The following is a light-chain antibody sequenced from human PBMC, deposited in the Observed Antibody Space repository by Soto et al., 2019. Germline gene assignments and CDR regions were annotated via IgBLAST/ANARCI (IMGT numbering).Light chain of an antibody. CDR2: EVT. CDR3: SSYTSSSTLV. V-gene: IGLV2-14*01. J-gene: IGLJ2*01. Sequence: QSALTQPASVSGSPGQSITISCTGISSDIGGYNSVSWYQQHPGKAPKLIIYEVTNRPSGVSNRFSGSESGNTASLTISGLQPEDEADYYCSSYTSSSTLVFGGGTKLTVL. CDR1: SSDIGGYNS.